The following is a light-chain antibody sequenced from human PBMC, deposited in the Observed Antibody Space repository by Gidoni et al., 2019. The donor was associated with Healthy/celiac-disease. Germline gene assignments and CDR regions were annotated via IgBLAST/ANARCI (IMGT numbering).Light chain of an antibody. CDR3: QQYGSSPLFT. J-gene: IGKJ3*01. Sequence: EMMLTQSPGTLSLSPGESATLSCRASQSVSSSYLAWYQQKPGQAPRLLIYGASSRATGIPDRFSGGGSGTDFTLTISRLEPEDFAVYYCQQYGSSPLFTFGPGTKVDIK. V-gene: IGKV3-20*01. CDR1: QSVSSSY. CDR2: GAS.